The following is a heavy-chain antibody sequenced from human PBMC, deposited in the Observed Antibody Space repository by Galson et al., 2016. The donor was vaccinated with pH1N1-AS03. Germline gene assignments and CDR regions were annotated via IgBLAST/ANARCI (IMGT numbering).Heavy chain of an antibody. CDR3: ARGETIGWYDY. V-gene: IGHV4-59*01. D-gene: IGHD6-19*01. J-gene: IGHJ4*02. CDR1: GGSLKSSY. Sequence: ETLSLTCIVSGGSLKSSYWNWIRQSPGKGLEWIGHIYFSGKTKYNPSLKDRVTISLDTSNNVVSLELTSVTSADTAVYYCARGETIGWYDYWGQGTLSPSPQ. CDR2: IYFSGKT.